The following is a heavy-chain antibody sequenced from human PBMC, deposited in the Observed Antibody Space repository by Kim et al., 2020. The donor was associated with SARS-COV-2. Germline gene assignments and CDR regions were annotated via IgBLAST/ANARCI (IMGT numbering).Heavy chain of an antibody. D-gene: IGHD6-13*01. V-gene: IGHV3-21*06. Sequence: GGSLRLSCAASGFTFSSYSMNWVRQAPGKGLEWVSSISISSSYIYYPDSVKGRFTISRDNPKNSLYLQMNSLRAEDTAVYYCARKVIGADGYYFDYWGQGTLVTVSS. CDR2: ISISSSYI. CDR3: ARKVIGADGYYFDY. J-gene: IGHJ4*02. CDR1: GFTFSSYS.